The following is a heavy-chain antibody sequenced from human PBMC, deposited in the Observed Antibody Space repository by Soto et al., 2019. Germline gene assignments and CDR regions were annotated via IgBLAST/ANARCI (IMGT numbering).Heavy chain of an antibody. J-gene: IGHJ6*02. D-gene: IGHD7-27*01. V-gene: IGHV3-30*18. CDR3: AKGRGEMNWANYYGLDV. CDR1: GFTFPRFG. CDR2: ITYEGSQI. Sequence: QVQLVESGGGVVQPGRSLRLSCAASGFTFPRFGMHWVRQAPGKGLEWVALITYEGSQIYYADAVKGRFTISRDNSDNTLSLQMDNLRTEDTATYVCAKGRGEMNWANYYGLDVWGQGTTVTVSS.